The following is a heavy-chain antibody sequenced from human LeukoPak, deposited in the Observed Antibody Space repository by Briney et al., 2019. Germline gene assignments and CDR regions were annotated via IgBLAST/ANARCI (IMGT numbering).Heavy chain of an antibody. V-gene: IGHV4-39*07. CDR1: GGSIRSSNTYY. CDR3: ARAADEYSSGWYSSNWYFDP. J-gene: IGHJ2*01. D-gene: IGHD6-19*01. CDR2: IYYSGST. Sequence: SETLSLTCTVSGGSIRSSNTYYWDWIRQPPGKGLEWIGTIYYSGSTYYNPSLKSRVNISVDTSKNQFSLKLSSVTAADTAVYYCARAADEYSSGWYSSNWYFDPWGRGTLVTVSS.